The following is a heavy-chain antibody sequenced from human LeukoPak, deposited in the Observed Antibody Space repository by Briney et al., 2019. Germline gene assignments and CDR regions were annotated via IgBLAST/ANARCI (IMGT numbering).Heavy chain of an antibody. CDR3: ASGGIYYGAAFDF. CDR1: EFTLITYS. D-gene: IGHD1-26*01. J-gene: IGHJ4*02. V-gene: IGHV3-20*04. Sequence: GGSLRLSCAASEFTLITYSMSWVRQAPGKGLEWVSGINWNGGNIGYAEYVKGRFTISRDNAKNSLYLQMNSLRAEDTAFYYCASGGIYYGAAFDFWGQGTLVTVSS. CDR2: INWNGGNI.